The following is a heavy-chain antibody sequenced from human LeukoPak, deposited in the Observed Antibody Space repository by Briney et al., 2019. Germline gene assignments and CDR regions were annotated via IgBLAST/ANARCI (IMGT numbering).Heavy chain of an antibody. CDR3: ARESHTSTTFDY. D-gene: IGHD1-1*01. V-gene: IGHV3-30-3*01. CDR2: ISYDGSNE. CDR1: GFTFCRHA. Sequence: GRSLRLSCAASGFTFCRHAMHWVRKAPGKGVEWVAVISYDGSNEYYADSVKGRFTISRDNSKNTLYLQMNSLRAEDTAVYYCARESHTSTTFDYWGQGTLVTVSS. J-gene: IGHJ4*02.